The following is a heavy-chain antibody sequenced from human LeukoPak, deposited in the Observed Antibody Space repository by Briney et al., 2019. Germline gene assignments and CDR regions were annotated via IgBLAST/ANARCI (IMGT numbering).Heavy chain of an antibody. CDR2: IKQDGSEK. CDR1: GFIFSGYW. J-gene: IGHJ4*02. Sequence: PGGSLRLSCAASGFIFSGYWMTWVRQVPGKGLEWVASIKQDGSEKYYVDSVKGRFTISRDNAKKSLYLHMNSLRAEDTAVYYCASPGSVGDTGMPDYWGQGTLVTVSS. D-gene: IGHD5-18*01. CDR3: ASPGSVGDTGMPDY. V-gene: IGHV3-7*01.